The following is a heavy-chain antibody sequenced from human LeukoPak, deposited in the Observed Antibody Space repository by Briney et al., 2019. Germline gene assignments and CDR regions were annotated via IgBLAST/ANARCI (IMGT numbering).Heavy chain of an antibody. CDR3: ARDRASGSYFDAFDI. Sequence: GASVKVSXKASGYTFTGYYMHWVRQAPGQGLEWMGGIIPIFGTANYAQKFQGRVTITTDESTSTAYMELSSLRSEDTAVYYCARDRASGSYFDAFDIWGQGTMVTVSS. D-gene: IGHD1-26*01. CDR1: GYTFTGYY. J-gene: IGHJ3*02. CDR2: IIPIFGTA. V-gene: IGHV1-69*05.